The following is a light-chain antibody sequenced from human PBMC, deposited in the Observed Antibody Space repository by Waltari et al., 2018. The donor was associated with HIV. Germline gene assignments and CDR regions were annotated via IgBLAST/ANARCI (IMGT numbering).Light chain of an antibody. J-gene: IGKJ1*01. CDR1: QSVSNN. Sequence: RVMTQSPAILSVSPGERATLACRASQSVSNNLAWFQHKPGQTPRLLIYGASTRATGVPARFSGSGSGTEFTLTISSLQSEDFAVYYCQQYNNWPRTFGQGTKVEI. CDR3: QQYNNWPRT. CDR2: GAS. V-gene: IGKV3-15*01.